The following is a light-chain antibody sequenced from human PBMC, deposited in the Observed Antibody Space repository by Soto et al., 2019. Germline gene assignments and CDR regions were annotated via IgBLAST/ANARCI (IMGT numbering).Light chain of an antibody. CDR2: AAS. CDR3: QQYYSYPLT. V-gene: IGKV1-8*01. J-gene: IGKJ4*01. Sequence: AIRMTQSPSSFSASTGDRVTITCRASQGISSYVAWYQQKPGKAPKLLIYAASTLQSGVPSRFSGSGSGTDFTLTISFLQSEDFATYYWQQYYSYPLTFGGGTKVEIK. CDR1: QGISSY.